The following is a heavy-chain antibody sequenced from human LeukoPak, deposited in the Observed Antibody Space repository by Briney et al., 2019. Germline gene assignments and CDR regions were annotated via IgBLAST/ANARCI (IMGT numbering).Heavy chain of an antibody. CDR2: ISYDGSNK. CDR1: GFTFSSYE. Sequence: GGSLRLSCAASGFTFSSYELNWVRQAPGKGLECVAVISYDGSNKYYADSVKGRFTISRDNSKNTLYLQMNSLRAEDTAVYYCAADYYGSGSFDYRGQGTLVTVSS. J-gene: IGHJ4*02. V-gene: IGHV3-30*03. D-gene: IGHD3-10*01. CDR3: AADYYGSGSFDY.